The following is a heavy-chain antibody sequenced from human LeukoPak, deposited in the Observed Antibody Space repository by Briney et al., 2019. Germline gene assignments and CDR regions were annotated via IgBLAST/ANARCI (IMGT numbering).Heavy chain of an antibody. CDR3: ANTYSSSWHAPFDY. CDR2: IYTSGDT. D-gene: IGHD6-13*01. V-gene: IGHV4-61*02. J-gene: IGHJ4*02. Sequence: SETLSLTCTVSGGSISTGDYYWSWIRQPAGKELEWIGRIYTSGDTIYNSSLKSRVTISVDTSKNQFSLKLSSVTAADTAVYYCANTYSSSWHAPFDYWGQGTLVTVSS. CDR1: GGSISTGDYY.